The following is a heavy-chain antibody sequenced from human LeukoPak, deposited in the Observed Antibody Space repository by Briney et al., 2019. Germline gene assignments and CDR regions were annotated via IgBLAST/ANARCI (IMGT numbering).Heavy chain of an antibody. D-gene: IGHD5-24*01. CDR1: A. CDR2: ISGSGRST. V-gene: IGHV3-23*01. CDR3: AKMAPSNWFDP. Sequence: AMXWXRQAXXXGXEWVSAISGSGRSTYYADSVKGRFTISRDNSKNTLYLQMNSLRAEDTAVYYCAKMAPSNWFDPWGQGTLVTVSS. J-gene: IGHJ5*02.